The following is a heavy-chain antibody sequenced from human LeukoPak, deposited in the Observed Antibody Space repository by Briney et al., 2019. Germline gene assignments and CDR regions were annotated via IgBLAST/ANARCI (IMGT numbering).Heavy chain of an antibody. V-gene: IGHV4-59*02. J-gene: IGHJ5*02. CDR3: TRGHWGLQS. D-gene: IGHD7-27*01. CDR1: GASVTDYY. Sequence: SETLSLTCTVSGASVTDYYWSRIRQSPGMGLEWISYIHHSGNSDYNPSLRSRVTTSLDTSKNQFSLNLISVTAADTAVYYCTRGHWGLQSWSQGTLVTVSS. CDR2: IHHSGNS.